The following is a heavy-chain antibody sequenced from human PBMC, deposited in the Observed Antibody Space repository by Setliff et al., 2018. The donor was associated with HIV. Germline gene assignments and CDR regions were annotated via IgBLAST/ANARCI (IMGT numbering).Heavy chain of an antibody. V-gene: IGHV1-3*01. CDR3: ARLSSAAMWGGGAFDI. CDR1: GYSFTSYT. D-gene: IGHD2-2*01. CDR2: INAGNGNT. J-gene: IGHJ3*02. Sequence: ASVKVSCKASGYSFTSYTIHWVRQAPGQRLEWMGWINAGNGNTKYSQKFRGRVTFTRDTSASTAYMELSGLGFEDTAVYYCARLSSAAMWGGGAFDIWGQGTMVTVS.